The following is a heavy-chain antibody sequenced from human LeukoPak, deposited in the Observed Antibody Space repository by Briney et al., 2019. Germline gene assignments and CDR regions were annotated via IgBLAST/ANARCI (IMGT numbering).Heavy chain of an antibody. J-gene: IGHJ4*02. V-gene: IGHV1-2*02. Sequence: ASVKVSCKASGYTFTGYYMHWVRQAPGQGLEWMGWINPNSGGTNYAQKFQGRVTMTRDTSISTAYMELSRLRSDDTAVYYCARVPDGYSYGYVDYWGQGTLSPSPQ. D-gene: IGHD5-18*01. CDR2: INPNSGGT. CDR1: GYTFTGYY. CDR3: ARVPDGYSYGYVDY.